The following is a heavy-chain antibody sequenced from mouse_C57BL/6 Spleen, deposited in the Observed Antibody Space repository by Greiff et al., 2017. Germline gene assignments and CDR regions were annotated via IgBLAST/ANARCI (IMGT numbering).Heavy chain of an antibody. CDR1: GFNIKDAY. J-gene: IGHJ3*01. D-gene: IGHD4-1*01. CDR2: IDPENGDT. Sequence: DVQLVESGAELVRPGASVKLSCAASGFNIKDAYMHWVKQRPEQGLEWIGWIDPENGDTEYASKFQGKATITADTFSNTAYLQLSSLTSEDTAVYYCTTSLGRFAYWGQGTLVTVSA. CDR3: TTSLGRFAY. V-gene: IGHV14-4*01.